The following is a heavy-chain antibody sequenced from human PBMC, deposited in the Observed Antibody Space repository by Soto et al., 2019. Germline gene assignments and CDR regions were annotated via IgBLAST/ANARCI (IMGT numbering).Heavy chain of an antibody. CDR2: INHSGST. CDR3: AVGDYYYYYYGMDV. V-gene: IGHV4-34*01. CDR1: GGSFSGYY. Sequence: SETLSLTCAVYGGSFSGYYWSWIRQPPGKGLEWIGEINHSGSTNYNPSLKSRVTISVDTSKNQFSLKLSSVTAADTAVYYCAVGDYYYYYYGMDVWGQGTTVTVSS. J-gene: IGHJ6*02. D-gene: IGHD4-17*01.